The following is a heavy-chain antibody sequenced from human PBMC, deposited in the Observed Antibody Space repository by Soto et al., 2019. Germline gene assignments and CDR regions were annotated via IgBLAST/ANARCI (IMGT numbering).Heavy chain of an antibody. CDR2: ISSSGSI. V-gene: IGHV3-48*02. D-gene: IGHD3-22*01. CDR1: GFIFSNYN. Sequence: GGSLRLSCVASGFIFSNYNMNWVRQAPGKGLQWVSYISSSGSIYYADSVKGRFTISRDNAENSLYLQMDSLGDEDTAVYYCAREPPVWYYYSNHYYPQLLDFWGQGTLVTVSS. CDR3: AREPPVWYYYSNHYYPQLLDF. J-gene: IGHJ4*01.